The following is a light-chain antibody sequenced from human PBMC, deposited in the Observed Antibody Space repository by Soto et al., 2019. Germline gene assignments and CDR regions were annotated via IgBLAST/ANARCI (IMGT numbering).Light chain of an antibody. V-gene: IGKV3-20*01. CDR1: QSVSSSY. J-gene: IGKJ3*01. CDR2: AAS. Sequence: EIVLTQSPGTLSLSPGERATLSCRASQSVSSSYLAWYQQKPGQAPRLLIYAASSRATGIPDRFSGSGSGTDFTLTISSLEPEYFAVYYCQQYGISLFTFGTGTKVDIK. CDR3: QQYGISLFT.